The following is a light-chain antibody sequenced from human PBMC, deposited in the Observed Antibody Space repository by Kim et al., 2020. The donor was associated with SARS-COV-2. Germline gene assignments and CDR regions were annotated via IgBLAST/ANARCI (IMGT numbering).Light chain of an antibody. CDR1: QSVANY. J-gene: IGKJ2*01. Sequence: EIVLTQSPATLSLSPGDRATLSCRASQSVANYLAWYQQKPGQAPRLLIYDVSSRATGIPARFSGSGSGTDFTLTISSLEPEDFAVYFCQQRSNWRTFGQGTKLEI. CDR3: QQRSNWRT. CDR2: DVS. V-gene: IGKV3-11*01.